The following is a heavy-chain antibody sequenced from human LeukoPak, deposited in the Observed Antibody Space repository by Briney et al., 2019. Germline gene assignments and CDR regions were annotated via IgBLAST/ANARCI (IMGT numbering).Heavy chain of an antibody. D-gene: IGHD3-9*01. CDR2: IYYSGST. J-gene: IGHJ6*02. Sequence: SETLSLTCTVSGGSISSYYWSWIRQPPGKGLEWIGYIYYSGSTNYNPSLKSRVTISVDTSKNQFSLKLSSVTAADTAVYYCARLFSHTHIRYFDWLPPYYYGMDVWGQGTTVTVSS. CDR1: GGSISSYY. CDR3: ARLFSHTHIRYFDWLPPYYYGMDV. V-gene: IGHV4-59*08.